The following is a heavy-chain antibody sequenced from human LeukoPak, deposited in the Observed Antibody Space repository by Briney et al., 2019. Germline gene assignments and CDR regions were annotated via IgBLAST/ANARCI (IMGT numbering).Heavy chain of an antibody. CDR3: ARQQVIDY. D-gene: IGHD6-13*01. CDR2: ISSTSNTK. CDR1: ELPFRSYN. Sequence: GGPLRPSCAASELPFRSYNMNWVRKAPGKGLEWVSYISSTSNTKLYAGSVKGRFTVSRDDVKNSLYLQMNSLRAEDTAVYYCARQQVIDYWGQGTLVTVSS. J-gene: IGHJ4*02. V-gene: IGHV3-48*04.